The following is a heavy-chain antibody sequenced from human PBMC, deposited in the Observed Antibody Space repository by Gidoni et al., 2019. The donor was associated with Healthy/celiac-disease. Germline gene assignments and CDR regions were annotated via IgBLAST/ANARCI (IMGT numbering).Heavy chain of an antibody. CDR1: GYTSTSYD. Sequence: QVQLVQSGAEVKKPGASVKVSCKASGYTSTSYDLNWVRQATGQGLEWMGWMNPNSGNTGYAQKFQGRVTMTRNTSISTAYMELSSLRSEDTAVYYCARDLTIFGVVNSDFYYYGMDVWGQGTTVTVSS. CDR2: MNPNSGNT. D-gene: IGHD3-3*01. V-gene: IGHV1-8*01. CDR3: ARDLTIFGVVNSDFYYYGMDV. J-gene: IGHJ6*02.